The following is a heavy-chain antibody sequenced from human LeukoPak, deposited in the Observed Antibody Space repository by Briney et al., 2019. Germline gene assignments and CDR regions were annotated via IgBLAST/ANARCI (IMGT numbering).Heavy chain of an antibody. Sequence: ASVKVSCKASGYTFTSYYIHWVRQAPGQGLEWMGIINPRGGGTSSAQKFQGRVTMPRDTSTSTVYMELSSLRSEDTAVYYCARESGAAPLHRGGSYRPTGYGMDVWGQGTTVTVSS. CDR3: ARESGAAPLHRGGSYRPTGYGMDV. V-gene: IGHV1-46*01. CDR1: GYTFTSYY. CDR2: INPRGGGT. D-gene: IGHD3-16*02. J-gene: IGHJ6*02.